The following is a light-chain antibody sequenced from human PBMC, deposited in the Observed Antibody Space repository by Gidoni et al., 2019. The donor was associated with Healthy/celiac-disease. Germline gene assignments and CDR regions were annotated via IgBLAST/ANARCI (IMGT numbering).Light chain of an antibody. J-gene: IGKJ5*01. Sequence: EFVLTQSPATLSLSPRERATLSCRASQSVSSYLAWYQQKPGQAPRLLIYDASNSATGIPDRFSGSGSGTDFTLTISSLEPEDFAVYYCQQRSNWLVTFGQGTRLEIK. V-gene: IGKV3-11*01. CDR3: QQRSNWLVT. CDR1: QSVSSY. CDR2: DAS.